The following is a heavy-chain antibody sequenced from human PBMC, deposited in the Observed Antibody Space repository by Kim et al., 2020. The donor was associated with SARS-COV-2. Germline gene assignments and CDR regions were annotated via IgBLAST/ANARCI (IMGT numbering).Heavy chain of an antibody. J-gene: IGHJ6*02. Sequence: GGSLRLSCAASGFTVSSNYMSWVRQAPGKGLEWVSVIYSGGSTYYADSVKGRFTISRDNSKNTLYLQMNSLRAEDTAVYYCARDRVHYYYGSGSYTPLHFYGMDVWGQGTTVTVSS. CDR2: IYSGGST. V-gene: IGHV3-53*01. CDR1: GFTVSSNY. D-gene: IGHD3-10*01. CDR3: ARDRVHYYYGSGSYTPLHFYGMDV.